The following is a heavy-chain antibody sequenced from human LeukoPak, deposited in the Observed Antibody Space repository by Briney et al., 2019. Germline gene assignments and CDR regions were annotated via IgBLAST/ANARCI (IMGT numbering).Heavy chain of an antibody. CDR2: ISSSGANT. Sequence: GESLRLSCAASGFGFNDAAMTWVRQAPGKGLEWVSLISSSGANTYYADSVKGRFTISRDNSKNTLYLQMNSLRAEDTAVYYCAKDDFWSGYPYFDYWGQGTLVTVSS. CDR3: AKDDFWSGYPYFDY. CDR1: GFGFNDAA. D-gene: IGHD3-3*01. V-gene: IGHV3-23*01. J-gene: IGHJ4*02.